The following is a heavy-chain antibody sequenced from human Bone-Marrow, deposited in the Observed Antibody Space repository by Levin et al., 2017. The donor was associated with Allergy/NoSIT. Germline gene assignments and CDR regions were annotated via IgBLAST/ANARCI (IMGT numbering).Heavy chain of an antibody. CDR3: ARLKLGIAGWFDP. D-gene: IGHD7-27*01. CDR1: GFTFSDYY. Sequence: GESLKISCAASGFTFSDYYMSWIRQAPGKGLEWVSYISSSGSTIYYADSVKGRFTISRDNAKNSLYLQMNSLRAEDTAVYYCARLKLGIAGWFDPWGQGTLVTVSS. J-gene: IGHJ5*02. CDR2: ISSSGSTI. V-gene: IGHV3-11*01.